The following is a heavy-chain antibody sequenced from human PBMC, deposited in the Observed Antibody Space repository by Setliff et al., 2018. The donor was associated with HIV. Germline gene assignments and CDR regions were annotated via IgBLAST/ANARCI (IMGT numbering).Heavy chain of an antibody. Sequence: ASVKVSCKTSDYIFLSYGISWVRQAPGQGLEWMGWVSPYNGDTKYAQKFQGRVTMTTDTSASTAYMELRSLRSDDTAVYYCARTFIGAERYFDYWGQGTLVTVSS. V-gene: IGHV1-18*01. CDR1: DYIFLSYG. CDR2: VSPYNGDT. D-gene: IGHD3-16*02. CDR3: ARTFIGAERYFDY. J-gene: IGHJ4*02.